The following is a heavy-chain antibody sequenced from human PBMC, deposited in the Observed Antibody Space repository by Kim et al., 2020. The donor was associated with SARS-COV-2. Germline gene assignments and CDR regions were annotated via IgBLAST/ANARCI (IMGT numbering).Heavy chain of an antibody. D-gene: IGHD1-1*01. CDR2: IYYSGST. V-gene: IGHV4-39*01. Sequence: SETLSLTCTVSGGSISSSSYYWGWIRQPPGKGLEWIGSIYYSGSTYYNPSLKSRVTISVDTSKNQFSLKLSSVTAADTAVYYCARTTQENWNDPLYYFDYWGQGTLVTVSS. J-gene: IGHJ4*02. CDR1: GGSISSSSYY. CDR3: ARTTQENWNDPLYYFDY.